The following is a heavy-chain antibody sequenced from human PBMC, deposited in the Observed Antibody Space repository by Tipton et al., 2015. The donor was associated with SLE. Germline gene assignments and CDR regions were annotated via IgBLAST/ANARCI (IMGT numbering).Heavy chain of an antibody. J-gene: IGHJ6*02. CDR3: LRSPNYYYGMDV. CDR2: IWYDGSNK. Sequence: SLRLSCAASGFTFSSYGMHWVRQAPGKGLEWVAVIWYDGSNKYYADSVKGRFTISRDNSENTLYLQMNSLGAEDTAVYYCLRSPNYYYGMDVWGQGTTVTVSS. CDR1: GFTFSSYG. V-gene: IGHV3-33*08.